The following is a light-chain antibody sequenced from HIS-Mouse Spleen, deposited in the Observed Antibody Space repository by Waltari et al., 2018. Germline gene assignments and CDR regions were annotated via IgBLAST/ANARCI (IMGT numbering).Light chain of an antibody. Sequence: QSALTQPSSVSGSPGQSITISCTGTSSDVGSYNLVSWYQQHPGKAPKLMIYEGSKRPSGVSNRFCGSKSGNTASLTISGLQAEDEADYYCCSYAGSSTFEVFGGGTKLTVL. CDR3: CSYAGSSTFEV. J-gene: IGLJ2*01. CDR1: SSDVGSYNL. CDR2: EGS. V-gene: IGLV2-23*03.